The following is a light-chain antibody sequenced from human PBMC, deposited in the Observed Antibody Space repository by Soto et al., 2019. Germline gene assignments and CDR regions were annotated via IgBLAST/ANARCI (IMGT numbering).Light chain of an antibody. Sequence: AIQLTQSPSSLSASVGDRVSITCRASQGIGSALAWYQLKPGAAPTLLIYDASTLESGVPSRFSGSRSGADFTLTISSLQPEDFATYDCQNFRSSAISVXGGTKVDIK. CDR1: QGIGSA. CDR2: DAS. J-gene: IGKJ4*01. CDR3: QNFRSSAIS. V-gene: IGKV1-13*02.